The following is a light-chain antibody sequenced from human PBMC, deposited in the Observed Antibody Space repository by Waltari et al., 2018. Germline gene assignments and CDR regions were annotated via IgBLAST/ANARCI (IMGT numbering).Light chain of an antibody. CDR1: TSDIRNYNR. Sequence: QPALTQPPSVSGSPGQSFTISCTGSTSDIRNYNRFPCYQQSPGAAPRLMIYEFSNRPSGVPDRFSGSKSGSTASLTISGLQADDEADYYCTSYTSSGFYVFGPGTTVTVL. J-gene: IGLJ1*01. CDR3: TSYTSSGFYV. V-gene: IGLV2-18*02. CDR2: EFS.